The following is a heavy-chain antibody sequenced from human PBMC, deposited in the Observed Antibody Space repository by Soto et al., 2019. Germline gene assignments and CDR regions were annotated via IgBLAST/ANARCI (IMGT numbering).Heavy chain of an antibody. J-gene: IGHJ4*02. CDR3: AKRTSGWYFDY. CDR1: GFTFSSYW. Sequence: GGSLRLSCAASGFTFSSYWMSWVRQAPGEGLEWVANIKQDGSEKYYVDSVKGRFTISRDNSKNTLYLQMNSLRAEDTAVYYCAKRTSGWYFDYWGQGTLVTVSS. V-gene: IGHV3-7*03. D-gene: IGHD6-19*01. CDR2: IKQDGSEK.